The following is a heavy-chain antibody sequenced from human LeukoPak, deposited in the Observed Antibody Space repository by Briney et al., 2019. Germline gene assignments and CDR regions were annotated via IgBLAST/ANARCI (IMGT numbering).Heavy chain of an antibody. CDR2: ISTYNGNR. J-gene: IGHJ4*02. D-gene: IGHD3-22*01. CDR1: GYTFSAYG. V-gene: IGHV1-18*01. CDR3: VRSDNSGYYPRTPDY. Sequence: ASVKVSCKASGYTFSAYGFSWVRQAPGQGLEWMGWISTYNGNRNYAQKFQGRVTMTTYTSTSTAYMELRSLRSDDTAMYYCVRSDNSGYYPRTPDYWGQGTLVTVSS.